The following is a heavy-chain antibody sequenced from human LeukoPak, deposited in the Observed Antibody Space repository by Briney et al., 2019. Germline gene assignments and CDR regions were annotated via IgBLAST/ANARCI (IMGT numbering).Heavy chain of an antibody. CDR2: ISSSSSYI. CDR3: ARDLGIGMYV. CDR1: GFTFSSYS. Sequence: AGGSLRLSCAASGFTFSSYSMNWVRQAPGEGLEWVSSISSSSSYIYYAGSVKGRFTISGDNAKNSLYLQMNSLRAEDTAVYYWARDLGIGMYVWGKGTTVSVSS. J-gene: IGHJ6*04. V-gene: IGHV3-21*01.